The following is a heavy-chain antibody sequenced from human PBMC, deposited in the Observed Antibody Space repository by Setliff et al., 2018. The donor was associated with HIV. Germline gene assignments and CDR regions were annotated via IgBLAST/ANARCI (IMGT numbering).Heavy chain of an antibody. V-gene: IGHV4-59*08. CDR2: IYYSGST. CDR1: GGSISSYY. J-gene: IGHJ4*02. CDR3: ARQAERDDDSYLDY. D-gene: IGHD3-16*01. Sequence: SETLSLTCTVSGGSISSYYWSWIRQPPGKGLEWIGYIYYSGSTNYNPSLKSRVTMSVDTSKNQFSLNLSSVTAADTAVYFCARQAERDDDSYLDYWGQGTLVTVSS.